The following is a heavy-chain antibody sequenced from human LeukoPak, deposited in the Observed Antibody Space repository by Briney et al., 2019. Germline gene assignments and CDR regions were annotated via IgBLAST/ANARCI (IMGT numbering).Heavy chain of an antibody. V-gene: IGHV3-48*01. Sequence: PGGSLRLSCAASGFTFSSYSMNWVRQAPGRGLEGVSYISSSSSNIYYADSVKGRFTISRDNAKNSLYLQMNSLRAEDTAVYYCARLVPAAIRWGYFDYWGQGTLVTVSP. CDR2: ISSSSSNI. CDR1: GFTFSSYS. J-gene: IGHJ4*02. CDR3: ARLVPAAIRWGYFDY. D-gene: IGHD2-2*02.